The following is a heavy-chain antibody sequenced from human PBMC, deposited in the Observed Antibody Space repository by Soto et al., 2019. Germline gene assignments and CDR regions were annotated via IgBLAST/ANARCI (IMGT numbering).Heavy chain of an antibody. V-gene: IGHV3-23*01. CDR2: ISARGDFI. CDR1: GFTFSSYA. D-gene: IGHD3-10*01. CDR3: AEKVTDPFFGLDG. Sequence: EVQLLESGGTLVQPGGSVRLTCAASGFTFSSYAMSWVRQAPGEGLEWVSAISARGDFIYYADSVKGRFTISRDNSKNTLYLPMNSLRAEDTAIYYCAEKVTDPFFGLDGWGQGTRVTVSS. J-gene: IGHJ6*02.